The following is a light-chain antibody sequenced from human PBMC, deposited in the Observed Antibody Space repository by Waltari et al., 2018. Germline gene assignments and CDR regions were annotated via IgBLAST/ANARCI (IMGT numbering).Light chain of an antibody. Sequence: QYVLTQPPSASGTPGQRVTISCSGSSYNIGNNYVYLYQHLPGAAPKLLIFKNNQRPAGVPDRFSDSKSGTSASLAISGLRSEDEADYYCAAWDDSLSSLVFGGGTKLSVL. CDR1: SYNIGNNY. V-gene: IGLV1-47*01. J-gene: IGLJ3*02. CDR2: KNN. CDR3: AAWDDSLSSLV.